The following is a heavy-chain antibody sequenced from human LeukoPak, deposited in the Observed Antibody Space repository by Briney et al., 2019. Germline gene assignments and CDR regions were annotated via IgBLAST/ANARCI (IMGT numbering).Heavy chain of an antibody. Sequence: SETLSLTCTVSGGSISSYYWSWIRQPPGKGLEWIGYIYYRGNTNYNPSLKSRVTISVDTSKNQFSLKLSSVTAADTAVYYCARYSDNWFDPWGQGTLVTVSS. CDR1: GGSISSYY. V-gene: IGHV4-59*01. D-gene: IGHD6-13*01. J-gene: IGHJ5*02. CDR3: ARYSDNWFDP. CDR2: IYYRGNT.